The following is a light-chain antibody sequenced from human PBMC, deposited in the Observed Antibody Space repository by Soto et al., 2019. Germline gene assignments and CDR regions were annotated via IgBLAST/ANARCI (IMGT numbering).Light chain of an antibody. Sequence: EILMTQSPANLSVSPGERATLSCRASQSVSSNLAWYQQKPGQAPRLLIYAASTRATGIPVRFSGSGSGTEFTLTISSLHSEDFALYSCQQYNDWPWTFGQGTKVEI. J-gene: IGKJ1*01. CDR3: QQYNDWPWT. V-gene: IGKV3-15*01. CDR2: AAS. CDR1: QSVSSN.